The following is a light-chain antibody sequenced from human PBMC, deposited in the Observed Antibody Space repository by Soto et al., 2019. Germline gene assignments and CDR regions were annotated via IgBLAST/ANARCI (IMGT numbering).Light chain of an antibody. J-gene: IGKJ1*01. CDR1: QSVLFNSNNKNY. V-gene: IGKV4-1*01. CDR2: WAS. CDR3: QQYHDTPRT. Sequence: DIVMTQSPDSLAVSLGERATINCKSSQSVLFNSNNKNYLAWYQQKPGQPPKLLIYWASTRESGVPDRFSGRGSGKDFTLTISSLQAEDVAVYYCQQYHDTPRTFGRGTKVEI.